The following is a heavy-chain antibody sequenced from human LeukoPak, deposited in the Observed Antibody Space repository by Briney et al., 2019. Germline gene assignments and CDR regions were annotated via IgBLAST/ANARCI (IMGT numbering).Heavy chain of an antibody. V-gene: IGHV4-59*06. J-gene: IGHJ3*02. D-gene: IGHD2-15*01. CDR1: GGSVSSYY. CDR2: IYYSGST. CDR3: ARAPTYLGYCSGGSCYSSPAFDI. Sequence: SETLSLTCTVSGGSVSSYYWSWIRQHPGKGLEWIGYIYYSGSTYYNPSLKSRVTISVDTSKNQFSLKLSSVTAADAAVYYCARAPTYLGYCSGGSCYSSPAFDIWGQGTMVTVSS.